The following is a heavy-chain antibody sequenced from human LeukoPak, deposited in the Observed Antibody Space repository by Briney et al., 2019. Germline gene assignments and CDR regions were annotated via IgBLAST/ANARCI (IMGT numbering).Heavy chain of an antibody. Sequence: TGGSLRLSCAASGFTFDDYAMHWVRQAPGMGLEWVSLISWDGGSTYYADSVKGRFTISRDNSKNSLYLQMNSLRAEDTALYYCAKAHRISVDDAHHYYYYYMDVWGKGTTVTVSS. CDR3: AKAHRISVDDAHHYYYYYMDV. J-gene: IGHJ6*03. CDR1: GFTFDDYA. V-gene: IGHV3-43D*03. D-gene: IGHD6-19*01. CDR2: ISWDGGST.